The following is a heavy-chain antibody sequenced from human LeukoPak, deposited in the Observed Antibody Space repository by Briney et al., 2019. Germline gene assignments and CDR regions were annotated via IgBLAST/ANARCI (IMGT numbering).Heavy chain of an antibody. CDR1: GGSISSYY. V-gene: IGHV4-59*12. Sequence: PSETLSLTCTVSGGSISSYYWSWIRQPPGKGLEWIGYIYYSGSTNYNPSLKSRVTISVDRSKNQFSLKLSSVTAADRAVYYCARGGMVGYCSGGSCYDEVNGMDVWGQGTTVTVSS. J-gene: IGHJ6*02. D-gene: IGHD2-15*01. CDR2: IYYSGST. CDR3: ARGGMVGYCSGGSCYDEVNGMDV.